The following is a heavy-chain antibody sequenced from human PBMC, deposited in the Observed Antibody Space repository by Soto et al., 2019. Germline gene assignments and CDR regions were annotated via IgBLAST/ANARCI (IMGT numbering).Heavy chain of an antibody. V-gene: IGHV3-23*01. J-gene: IGHJ4*02. CDR2: ISGSGGST. D-gene: IGHD3-10*01. Sequence: GGSLRLSCAASGFTFSSYAMSWVRQDPGKGLEWVSAISGSGGSTYYADSVKGRFTISRDNSKNTLYLQMNSLRAEDTAVYYCAKEMRGGMVRGVIKGFDYWGQGTLVTVSS. CDR3: AKEMRGGMVRGVIKGFDY. CDR1: GFTFSSYA.